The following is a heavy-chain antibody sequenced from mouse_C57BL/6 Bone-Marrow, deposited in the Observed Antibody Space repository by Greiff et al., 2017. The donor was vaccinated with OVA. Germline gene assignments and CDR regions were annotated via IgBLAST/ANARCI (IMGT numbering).Heavy chain of an antibody. Sequence: LQQSGAELVRPGASVKMSCKASGYTFTSYNMHWVKQTPRQGLEWIGAIYPGNGDTSYNQKFKGKATLTVDKSSSTAYMQLSSLTSEDSAVYFCARPYYSNYEGSFDYWGQGTTLTVSS. D-gene: IGHD2-5*01. V-gene: IGHV1-12*01. J-gene: IGHJ2*01. CDR3: ARPYYSNYEGSFDY. CDR2: IYPGNGDT. CDR1: GYTFTSYN.